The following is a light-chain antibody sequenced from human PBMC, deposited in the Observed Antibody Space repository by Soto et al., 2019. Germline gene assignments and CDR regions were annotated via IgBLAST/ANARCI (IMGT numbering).Light chain of an antibody. Sequence: QSVLTQPASVSGSPRQSITISCTGTSSDVGSYNLVSWYQQHPGKAPKLMIYEGSKRPSGVSNRFSGSKSGNTASLTISGLQAEDEADYYCSSYAGSGSVVFGGGTKLTVL. J-gene: IGLJ2*01. CDR2: EGS. V-gene: IGLV2-23*01. CDR3: SSYAGSGSVV. CDR1: SSDVGSYNL.